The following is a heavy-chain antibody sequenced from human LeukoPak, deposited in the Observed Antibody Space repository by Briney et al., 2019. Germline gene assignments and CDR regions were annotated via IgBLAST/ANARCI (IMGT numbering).Heavy chain of an antibody. J-gene: IGHJ4*02. CDR2: IYYSGST. CDR3: ARDNSSGDAAYDY. Sequence: SETLSLTCTVSGGSISSSSYYWGWIRQPPGKGLEWIGSIYYSGSTYYDPSLKSRVTISVDTSKNQFSLKLSSVAAADTAVYYCARDNSSGDAAYDYWGQGTLVTVSS. CDR1: GGSISSSSYY. D-gene: IGHD2/OR15-2a*01. V-gene: IGHV4-39*07.